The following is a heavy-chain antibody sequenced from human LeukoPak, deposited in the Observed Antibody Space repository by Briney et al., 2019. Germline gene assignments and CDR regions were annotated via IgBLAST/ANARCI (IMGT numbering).Heavy chain of an antibody. CDR2: INPNSGGT. J-gene: IGHJ4*01. Sequence: ASVKVSCKASGYTFTSYYMHWVRQAPGQGLEWMGWINPNSGGTNYAQKFQGRVTMTRDTSINTAYMELSSLTSDDTAVYYCARGRDLDCSSASCSMFDYWXXGTLVTVSS. CDR1: GYTFTSYY. V-gene: IGHV1-2*02. CDR3: ARGRDLDCSSASCSMFDY. D-gene: IGHD2-2*01.